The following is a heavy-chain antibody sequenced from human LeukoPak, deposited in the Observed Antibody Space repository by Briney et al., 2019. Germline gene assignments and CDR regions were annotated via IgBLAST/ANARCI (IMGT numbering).Heavy chain of an antibody. D-gene: IGHD3-16*01. CDR2: IKPDGSEK. CDR3: ARDTFGGTDY. CDR1: GFTFSSSW. J-gene: IGHJ4*02. V-gene: IGHV3-7*01. Sequence: GGSLTLSCAASGFTFSSSWMSWVRQAPGQGLEWVANIKPDGSEKYYVDSVKGSFAISRDNAKNSLYLQMNSLRAEDTAVYYCARDTFGGTDYWGQGTLVTVSS.